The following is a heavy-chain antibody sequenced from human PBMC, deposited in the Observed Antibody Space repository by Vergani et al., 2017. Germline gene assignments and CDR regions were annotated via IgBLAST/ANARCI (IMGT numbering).Heavy chain of an antibody. J-gene: IGHJ3*01. CDR1: GFRFDDFA. CDR2: ISWNSDKR. D-gene: IGHD3-3*01. V-gene: IGHV3-9*01. CDR3: AKDMFDFWSGYRGSVFDV. Sequence: ELELVESGGGVGHLGGSLTLSCVISGFRFDDFAMHWVRQAPGKSLEWVSGISWNSDKRDYADSVKGRFLIFRDNAKNSVELQILRLRPEDTGVYYCAKDMFDFWSGYRGSVFDVWGRGTMV.